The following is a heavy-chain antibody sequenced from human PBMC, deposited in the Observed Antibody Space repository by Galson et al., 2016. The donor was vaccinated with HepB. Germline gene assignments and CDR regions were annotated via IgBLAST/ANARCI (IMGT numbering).Heavy chain of an antibody. CDR2: IGRSSSII. CDR3: ARDEPGQQRKYYYYGLDV. D-gene: IGHD6-13*01. CDR1: GFSFSSYS. Sequence: SLRLSCAASGFSFSSYSMNWVRQAPGKGLEWICYIGRSSSIIHYADYVRGRFTISRDNAKNPLFLQIYSLRAEDTAVYYCARDEPGQQRKYYYYGLDVRGQGTTVTVSS. V-gene: IGHV3-48*01. J-gene: IGHJ6*02.